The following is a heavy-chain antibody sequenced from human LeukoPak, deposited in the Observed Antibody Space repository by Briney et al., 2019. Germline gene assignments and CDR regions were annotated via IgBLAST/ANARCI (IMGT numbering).Heavy chain of an antibody. CDR1: GGSISSYY. Sequence: SETLSLTCTVSGGSISSYYWSWIRQPPGKGLEWIGYIYYSGSTNYNPSLKSRVTISVDTSKNQFSLKLSSVTAADTAVYYCARGGYSYGYWYYYYYMDVWGKGTTVTVSS. V-gene: IGHV4-59*01. J-gene: IGHJ6*03. CDR2: IYYSGST. D-gene: IGHD5-18*01. CDR3: ARGGYSYGYWYYYYYMDV.